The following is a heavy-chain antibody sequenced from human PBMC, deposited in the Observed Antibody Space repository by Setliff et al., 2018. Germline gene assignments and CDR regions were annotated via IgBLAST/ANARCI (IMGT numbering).Heavy chain of an antibody. V-gene: IGHV4-38-2*02. CDR2: IYHSGST. Sequence: SETLSLTCTVSGYSISSGYYWGWIRQPPGKGLEWIGSIYHSGSTYYNPSLKSRVTISVDTSKNQFSLKLSSVTAADTAVYYCARVGDSSGWYFSRYFDYWGQGTLVAVSS. CDR3: ARVGDSSGWYFSRYFDY. CDR1: GYSISSGYY. D-gene: IGHD6-19*01. J-gene: IGHJ4*02.